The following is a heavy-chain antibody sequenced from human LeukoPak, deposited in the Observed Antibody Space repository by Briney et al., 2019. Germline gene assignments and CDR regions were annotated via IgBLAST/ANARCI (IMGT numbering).Heavy chain of an antibody. CDR3: ARDGAARLGYWYFDL. J-gene: IGHJ2*01. CDR2: ISYDGSDK. D-gene: IGHD6-6*01. Sequence: PGGSLRLSCAASGFTFNNYAMHWVRQAPGKGLEWVAFISYDGSDKYYADSVKGRFTISRDNSKNTLYLQMNSLRAEDTAVYYCARDGAARLGYWYFDLWGRGTLVTVSS. CDR1: GFTFNNYA. V-gene: IGHV3-30*03.